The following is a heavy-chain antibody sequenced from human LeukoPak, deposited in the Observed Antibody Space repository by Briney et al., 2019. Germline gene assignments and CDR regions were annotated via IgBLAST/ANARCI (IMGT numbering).Heavy chain of an antibody. CDR2: IYHSGST. Sequence: SETLSLTCTVSGYSITSGYYWGWIRQPPGKGLEWIGSIYHSGSTFYNPSLKSRVTISVDTSKNQFSLKLSSVTAADTAVYYCARLWGGAIFGWGQGTLVTVSS. CDR3: ARLWGGAIFG. J-gene: IGHJ4*02. V-gene: IGHV4-38-2*02. D-gene: IGHD3-16*01. CDR1: GYSITSGYY.